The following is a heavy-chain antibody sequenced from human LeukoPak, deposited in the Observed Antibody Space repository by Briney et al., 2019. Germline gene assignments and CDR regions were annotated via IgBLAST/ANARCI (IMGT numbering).Heavy chain of an antibody. J-gene: IGHJ4*02. Sequence: GGSLRLSCAASGFTFSSYSMNWIRQAPGKGLEWVSSISSSTSYIYYADSVKGRFTISKDNAKNSLYLQMDSLRAEDTAVYYCARAGGSTVSHSDYWGQGTLVTVSS. CDR3: ARAGGSTVSHSDY. CDR2: ISSSTSYI. CDR1: GFTFSSYS. D-gene: IGHD4-17*01. V-gene: IGHV3-21*01.